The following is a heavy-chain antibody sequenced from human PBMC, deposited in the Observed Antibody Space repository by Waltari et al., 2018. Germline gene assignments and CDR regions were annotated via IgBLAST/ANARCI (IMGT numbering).Heavy chain of an antibody. V-gene: IGHV1-2*06. Sequence: QVQLVQSGAEVQKPGASVKVSCKASGYTFTGSYMHWLRQAPGQGLAWMGRINPNSGGTNYAKKGQGRVTMTRDTAISTAYMELSRLRADDTAVYYCAREDETDVEGDYWGQGTLVTVSS. CDR3: AREDETDVEGDY. D-gene: IGHD1-1*01. CDR1: GYTFTGSY. CDR2: INPNSGGT. J-gene: IGHJ4*02.